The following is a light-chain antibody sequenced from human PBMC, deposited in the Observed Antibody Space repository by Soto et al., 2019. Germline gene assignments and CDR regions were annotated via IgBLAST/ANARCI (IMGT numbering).Light chain of an antibody. V-gene: IGLV2-8*01. CDR3: CSFAGSNNRV. J-gene: IGLJ1*01. Sequence: QSALTQPPSASGSRGQSVTISCTGTSSDVGGYNFVSWYQQHPGKAPTLLIYEVTERPPGVPDRFSGSKSGNTASLTVSGLQAEDEADYYCCSFAGSNNRVFGTGTKVTVL. CDR2: EVT. CDR1: SSDVGGYNF.